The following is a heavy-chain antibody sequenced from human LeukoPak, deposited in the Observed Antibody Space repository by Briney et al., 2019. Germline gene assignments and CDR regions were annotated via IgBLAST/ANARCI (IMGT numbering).Heavy chain of an antibody. J-gene: IGHJ4*02. CDR2: INKDGSEK. Sequence: PGGSLRLSCAASGFTFSSHWMSWVRQAPGKGLEWVANINKDGSEKYYVDSVRGRLTISRDNAKNSLYLQMNSLRAEDTAIYYCARRYCSDGSCYSVDYWGQGILVTVSS. CDR3: ARRYCSDGSCYSVDY. V-gene: IGHV3-7*01. D-gene: IGHD2-15*01. CDR1: GFTFSSHW.